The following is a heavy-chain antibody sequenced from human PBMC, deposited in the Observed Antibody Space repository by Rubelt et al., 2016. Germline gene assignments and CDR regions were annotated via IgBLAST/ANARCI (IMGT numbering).Heavy chain of an antibody. Sequence: QVQLVQSGAEVKKPGASVKVSCKASGYTFTSYGISWVRQAPGQGLEWMGWIIPVFGTANYAQKFQGRITMPVDESTSTAYMGLSSLRSEDTAVYYCATAIAIRPYYFDYWGQGTLVTVSS. CDR1: GYTFTSYG. CDR2: IIPVFGTA. V-gene: IGHV1-69*13. D-gene: IGHD6-6*01. CDR3: ATAIAIRPYYFDY. J-gene: IGHJ4*02.